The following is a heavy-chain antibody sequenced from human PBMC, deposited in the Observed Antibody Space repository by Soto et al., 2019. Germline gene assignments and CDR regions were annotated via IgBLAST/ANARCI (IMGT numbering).Heavy chain of an antibody. D-gene: IGHD5-12*01. CDR3: ARGGNRYSNVASGVGGFDY. CDR2: VYHTGAT. CDR1: GASITSSY. Sequence: QMQLQESGPGLVKPSETLSLTCTVSGASITSSYWSWIRQSPGKGLEWIAYVYHTGATNYNPSLKSLVTISLDTSKSQFSLNLTSLTTADTAVYFCARGGNRYSNVASGVGGFDYWGQGSLVTVSS. J-gene: IGHJ4*02. V-gene: IGHV4-59*01.